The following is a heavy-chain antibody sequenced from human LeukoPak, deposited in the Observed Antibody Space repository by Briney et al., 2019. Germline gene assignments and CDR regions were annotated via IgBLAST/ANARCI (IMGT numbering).Heavy chain of an antibody. D-gene: IGHD3-3*01. CDR1: GGTFSSYA. CDR3: ARDLYYDFWSGSNYYGMDV. V-gene: IGHV1-69*13. J-gene: IGHJ6*02. CDR2: IIPIFGTA. Sequence: SVKVSCKASGGTFSSYAISWVRQAPGQGLEWMGGIIPIFGTANYAQKFQGRVTITADESTSTAYMELSSLRSEDTAVYYCARDLYYDFWSGSNYYGMDVWGQGTTVTVSS.